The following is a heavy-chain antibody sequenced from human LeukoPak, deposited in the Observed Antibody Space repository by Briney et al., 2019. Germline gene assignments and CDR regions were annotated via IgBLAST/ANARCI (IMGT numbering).Heavy chain of an antibody. CDR3: VRDPWYYYDSSGYYPNWFDP. V-gene: IGHV1-69*05. Sequence: ASVKVSCKASGGTFSSYAISWVRQAPGQGLEWMGGIIPIFGTANCAQKFQGRVTITTDESTSTAYMELSSLRSEDTAVYYCVRDPWYYYDSSGYYPNWFDPWGQGTLVTVSS. J-gene: IGHJ5*02. D-gene: IGHD3-22*01. CDR2: IIPIFGTA. CDR1: GGTFSSYA.